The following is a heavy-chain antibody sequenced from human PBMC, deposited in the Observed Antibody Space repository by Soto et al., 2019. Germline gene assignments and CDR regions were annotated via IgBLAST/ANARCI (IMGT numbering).Heavy chain of an antibody. J-gene: IGHJ3*02. Sequence: EVQLVESGGGLIQPRGSLRLSCAASGFTFRSYEMNWVRRAPGKGLEWVSHISSSGSIIYYADSVKGRFSISRDNAKNLLYLQMNSLGAEDTAVYYCARRLWDVAVVVAATRGVFDIWGQGTMVIVSS. CDR2: ISSSGSII. CDR1: GFTFRSYE. V-gene: IGHV3-48*03. CDR3: ARRLWDVAVVVAATRGVFDI. D-gene: IGHD2-15*01.